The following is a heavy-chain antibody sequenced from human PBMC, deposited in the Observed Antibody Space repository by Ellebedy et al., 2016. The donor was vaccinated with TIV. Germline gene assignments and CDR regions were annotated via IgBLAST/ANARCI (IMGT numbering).Heavy chain of an antibody. V-gene: IGHV1-2*02. CDR2: INPNSGGT. J-gene: IGHJ4*02. CDR3: ARCPSSSWYGVGGY. D-gene: IGHD6-13*01. Sequence: ASVKVSCKASGYTFTGYYMHWVRQAPGQGLEWMGWINPNSGGTNYAQKFQGRVTMTRDTSISTTYMELSRLRSDDTAVYYCARCPSSSWYGVGGYWGQGTLVTVSS. CDR1: GYTFTGYY.